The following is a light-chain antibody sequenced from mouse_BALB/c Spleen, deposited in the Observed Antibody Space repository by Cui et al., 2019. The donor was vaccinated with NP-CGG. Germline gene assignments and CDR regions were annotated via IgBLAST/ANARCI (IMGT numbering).Light chain of an antibody. J-gene: IGLJ1*01. CDR1: IGAVTTSNY. Sequence: QAVVTQESALTTSPGETVTLTCRSSIGAVTTSNYANWVQEKPDHLFTGLIGGTNNRAPGVPARFSGSLIGDKAALTITGAQTEDDTIYFCALWYSNHWVFGGGTKLTVL. CDR2: GTN. CDR3: ALWYSNHWV. V-gene: IGLV1*01.